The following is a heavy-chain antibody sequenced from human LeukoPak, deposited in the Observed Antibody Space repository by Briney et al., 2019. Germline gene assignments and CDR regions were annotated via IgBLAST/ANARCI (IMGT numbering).Heavy chain of an antibody. D-gene: IGHD3-22*01. CDR1: GGSISSSSYY. V-gene: IGHV4-39*07. CDR2: INHSGST. CDR3: ARVNKPLYYYDSSGYTANDAFDI. J-gene: IGHJ3*02. Sequence: SETLSLTCTVSGGSISSSSYYWGWIRQPPGKGLEWIGEINHSGSTNYNPSLKSRVTISVDTSKNQFSLKLSSVTAADTAVYYCARVNKPLYYYDSSGYTANDAFDIWGQGTMVTVSS.